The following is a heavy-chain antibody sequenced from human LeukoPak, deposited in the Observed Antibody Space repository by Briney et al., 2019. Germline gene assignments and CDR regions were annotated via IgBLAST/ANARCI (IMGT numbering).Heavy chain of an antibody. CDR3: ARLSEYSSSFDY. D-gene: IGHD6-6*01. CDR1: GDSISSSSYY. J-gene: IGHJ4*02. V-gene: IGHV4-39*01. CDR2: MYYSGST. Sequence: SETLSLTCTVSGDSISSSSYYWGWICQPPGKGLEWIGSMYYSGSTYYNPSLKSRVTISVDTSNNQFSLKLSSVTAADTAVYYCARLSEYSSSFDYWGQGTLVTVSS.